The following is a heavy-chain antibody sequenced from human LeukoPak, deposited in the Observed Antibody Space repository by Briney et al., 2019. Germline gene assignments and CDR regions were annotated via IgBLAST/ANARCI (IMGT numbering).Heavy chain of an antibody. CDR2: IYYSGST. CDR3: ARVEYSYGYGYYFDY. V-gene: IGHV4-59*01. J-gene: IGHJ4*02. D-gene: IGHD5-18*01. Sequence: PSETLSLTCTVSGGSISSYYWSWIRQPPGKGLEWIGYIYYSGSTNYNPSLKSRVTISVDTSKNQFSLKLSSVTAADTAVYHCARVEYSYGYGYYFDYWGQGTLVTVSS. CDR1: GGSISSYY.